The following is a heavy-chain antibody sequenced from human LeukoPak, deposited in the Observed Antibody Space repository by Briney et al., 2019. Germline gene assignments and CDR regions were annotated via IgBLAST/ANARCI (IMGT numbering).Heavy chain of an antibody. CDR3: VTADSGRNDFAH. Sequence: PGGSLRLSCVASGFTFRNYWMSWVRQAPGKGLEWVVKMSQEGSSISYVDSVKGRFTISRDNAKNSLFLQMNSLRAEDTAVYYCVTADSGRNDFAHWGQGTLVTVSS. J-gene: IGHJ4*02. D-gene: IGHD2-8*02. CDR1: GFTFRNYW. V-gene: IGHV3-7*03. CDR2: MSQEGSSI.